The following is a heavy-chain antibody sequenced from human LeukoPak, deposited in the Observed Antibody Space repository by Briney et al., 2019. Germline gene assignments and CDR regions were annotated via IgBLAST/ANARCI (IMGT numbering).Heavy chain of an antibody. CDR1: GYTFTSYG. D-gene: IGHD3-3*01. Sequence: ASVKVSCKASGYTFTSYGISWVRQAPGQGLEWMGWISAYNGNTNYAQKLQGRVTMTTDTSTSTAYMELRSLRSDDTAVYYCARDIGREYYDSWSGREGYWGQGTLVTVSS. V-gene: IGHV1-18*01. J-gene: IGHJ4*02. CDR2: ISAYNGNT. CDR3: ARDIGREYYDSWSGREGY.